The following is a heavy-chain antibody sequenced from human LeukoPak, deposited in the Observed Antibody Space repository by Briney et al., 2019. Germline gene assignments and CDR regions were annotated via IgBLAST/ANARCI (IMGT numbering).Heavy chain of an antibody. CDR1: GGSISSGSYY. CDR2: IYTSGST. V-gene: IGHV4-61*02. J-gene: IGHJ3*02. Sequence: SETLPLTXTVSGGSISSGSYYWSWIRQPAGKGLEWIGRIYTSGSTNYNPSLKSRVTISVDTSKNQFSLKLSSVTAADTAVYYCARLGRSLGVVVVAATDAFDIWGQGTMVTVSS. D-gene: IGHD2-15*01. CDR3: ARLGRSLGVVVVAATDAFDI.